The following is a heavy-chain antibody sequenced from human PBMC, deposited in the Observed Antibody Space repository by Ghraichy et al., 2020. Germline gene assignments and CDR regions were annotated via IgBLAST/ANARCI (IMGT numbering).Heavy chain of an antibody. CDR2: TYYRSKWYN. Sequence: SETLSLTCAISGDSVSSNSVAWHWIRQSPSRGLEWLGRTYYRSKWYNDYAVSVTSRITINPDTSKNQFSLQLNSVTPEDTAVYYCTREGDSSGWYGMDVWGQGTSVTVSS. D-gene: IGHD6-19*01. V-gene: IGHV6-1*01. J-gene: IGHJ6*02. CDR3: TREGDSSGWYGMDV. CDR1: GDSVSSNSVA.